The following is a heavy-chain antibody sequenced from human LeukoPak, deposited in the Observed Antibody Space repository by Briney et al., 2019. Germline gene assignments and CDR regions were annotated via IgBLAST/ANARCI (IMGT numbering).Heavy chain of an antibody. D-gene: IGHD6-6*01. CDR2: INPKDGAT. Sequence: ASVKVSCKASGYTXTGFYMHGVRQAPGQGLEWVGWINPKDGATNYARKFQGWVAMTRDTSISTAYMELSNLRSDDTAVYYCARGSIAVHGYFDLWGRGTLVTVSS. V-gene: IGHV1-2*04. J-gene: IGHJ2*01. CDR1: GYTXTGFY. CDR3: ARGSIAVHGYFDL.